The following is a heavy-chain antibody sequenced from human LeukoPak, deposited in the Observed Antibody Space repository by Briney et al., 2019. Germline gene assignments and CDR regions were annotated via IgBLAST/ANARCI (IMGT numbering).Heavy chain of an antibody. CDR2: INHSGST. Sequence: SETLSLTCAVYGGSFSGYYWSWIRQPPGKGLEWNGEINHSGSTNYNPSLKSRVTISVDTSKNQFSLKLSSVTAADTAVYYCASWGGGAYWGQGTLVTVSS. CDR3: ASWGGGAY. J-gene: IGHJ4*02. V-gene: IGHV4-34*01. D-gene: IGHD3-16*01. CDR1: GGSFSGYY.